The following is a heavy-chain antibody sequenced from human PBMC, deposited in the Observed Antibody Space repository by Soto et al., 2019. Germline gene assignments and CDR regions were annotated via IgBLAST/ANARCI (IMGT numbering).Heavy chain of an antibody. CDR1: GGSIISYY. D-gene: IGHD3-22*01. CDR3: ARHPHYYDSSGYVDY. J-gene: IGHJ4*02. CDR2: IYYSGST. V-gene: IGHV4-59*08. Sequence: PSETLSLTCTVSGGSIISYYWSWIRQPTGKGLEWIGYIYYSGSTNYNPSLKSRVTISVDTSKNQFSLKLSSVTAADTAVYYCARHPHYYDSSGYVDYWGQGTLVTVSS.